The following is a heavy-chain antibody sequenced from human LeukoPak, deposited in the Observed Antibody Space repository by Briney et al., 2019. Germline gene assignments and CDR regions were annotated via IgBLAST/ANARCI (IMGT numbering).Heavy chain of an antibody. D-gene: IGHD4-17*01. CDR2: ISNDGSLK. CDR1: GFTFNTFA. Sequence: PGGSLRLSCAASGFTFNTFAMHWVRQAPGKGLEWVAVISNDGSLKYYSDAVKGRFTISRDNSKNTLYLQMNSLRPEDTAVYYCAKVRSRGAYGDYLNFCDYWGQRTLVTVSS. J-gene: IGHJ4*02. V-gene: IGHV3-30*18. CDR3: AKVRSRGAYGDYLNFCDY.